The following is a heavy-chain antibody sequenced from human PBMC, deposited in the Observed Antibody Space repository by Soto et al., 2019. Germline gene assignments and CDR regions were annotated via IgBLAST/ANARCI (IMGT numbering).Heavy chain of an antibody. J-gene: IGHJ5*02. D-gene: IGHD2-15*01. CDR1: GGSISSGDYY. CDR2: IYYSGST. V-gene: IGHV4-30-4*01. CDR3: ARDQVKGCSGGSCYPGGFDP. Sequence: QVQLQESGPGLVKPSQTLSLTCTVSGGSISSGDYYWSWIRQPPGKGLEWIGYIYYSGSTYYNPSLKSRVTISVDTSNNQFSLKLSSVTAADTAVYYCARDQVKGCSGGSCYPGGFDPWGQGTLVTVSS.